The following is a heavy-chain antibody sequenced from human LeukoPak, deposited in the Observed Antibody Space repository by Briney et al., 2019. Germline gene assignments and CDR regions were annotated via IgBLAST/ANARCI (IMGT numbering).Heavy chain of an antibody. V-gene: IGHV3-53*01. CDR1: GFTVSSNY. CDR3: ARAYYGSGSYYITDY. J-gene: IGHJ4*02. D-gene: IGHD3-10*01. CDR2: IYSGGST. Sequence: GGSLRLSCAASGFTVSSNYMSWVRQAPGKGLEWVSVIYSGGSTYYADSVKGRFTISRDNSKNTLYLQMNGLRAEDTAVYYCARAYYGSGSYYITDYWGQGTLVTVSS.